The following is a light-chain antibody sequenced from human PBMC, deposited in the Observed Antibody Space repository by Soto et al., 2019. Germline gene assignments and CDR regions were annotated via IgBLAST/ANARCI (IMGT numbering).Light chain of an antibody. J-gene: IGLJ2*01. CDR2: DVS. CDR3: SSYTSSSTLV. V-gene: IGLV2-14*01. Sequence: QSALTQPASVSASPGQSITISCTGTSSDVGDYNYVSWYQQHPGKAHKLMIYDVSNRPSGVSNRFSGSKSGNTASLTISGLQAEDEADYYCSSYTSSSTLVFGGGTKLTVL. CDR1: SSDVGDYNY.